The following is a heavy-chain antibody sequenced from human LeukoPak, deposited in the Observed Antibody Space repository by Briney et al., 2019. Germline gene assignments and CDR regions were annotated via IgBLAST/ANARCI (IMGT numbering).Heavy chain of an antibody. CDR3: ARVRWSWRAPYYFDY. V-gene: IGHV3-74*01. Sequence: GGSLRLSCAASGFTFSSYWMHWVRQAPGKGLVWVSRINSDGSSTSYADSVKGRFTISRDNAKNTLYLQMNSLRAEDTAVYYCARVRWSWRAPYYFDYWGQGTLVTVSS. CDR1: GFTFSSYW. CDR2: INSDGSST. J-gene: IGHJ4*02. D-gene: IGHD3-16*01.